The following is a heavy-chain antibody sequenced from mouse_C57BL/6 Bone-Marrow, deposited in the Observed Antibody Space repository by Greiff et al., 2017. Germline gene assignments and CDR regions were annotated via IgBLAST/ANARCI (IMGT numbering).Heavy chain of an antibody. Sequence: DVKLVESGGGLVKPGGSLKLSCAASGFTFSSYAMSWVRQTPEKRLEWVASISDGGSYTYYPDNVKGRFTISRDNAKNNLYLQMSHLKSEDTAMYYCARDGGWLLPSWFAYWGQGTLVTVSA. CDR1: GFTFSSYA. V-gene: IGHV5-4*01. D-gene: IGHD2-3*01. J-gene: IGHJ3*01. CDR2: ISDGGSYT. CDR3: ARDGGWLLPSWFAY.